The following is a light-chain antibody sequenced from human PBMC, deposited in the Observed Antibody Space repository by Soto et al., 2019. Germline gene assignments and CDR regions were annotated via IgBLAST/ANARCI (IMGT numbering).Light chain of an antibody. CDR2: SNN. CDR1: SSNIGSNT. V-gene: IGLV1-44*01. J-gene: IGLJ1*01. CDR3: AAWDGSLNGYV. Sequence: QSVLTQPPSASGTPGQRVTISCSGSSSNIGSNTVNWYQQLPGTAPKLLIYSNNQRPSGVPDRFSGSKSGTSASLAISGLQSEDEADYCSAAWDGSLNGYVFGTGTKLTVL.